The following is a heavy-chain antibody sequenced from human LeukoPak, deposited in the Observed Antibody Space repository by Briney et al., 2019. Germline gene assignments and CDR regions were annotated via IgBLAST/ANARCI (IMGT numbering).Heavy chain of an antibody. CDR1: GGSISSYY. J-gene: IGHJ4*02. D-gene: IGHD2-8*02. Sequence: SETLSLICTVSGGSISSYYWSWIRQPAGKGLEWIGHIYTSGSTNYNPSLKSRVTMSLDTSKNHFSLKLSSLTAADTAVYHCARDPGHYFDYWGQGTLVTVSS. V-gene: IGHV4-4*07. CDR2: IYTSGST. CDR3: ARDPGHYFDY.